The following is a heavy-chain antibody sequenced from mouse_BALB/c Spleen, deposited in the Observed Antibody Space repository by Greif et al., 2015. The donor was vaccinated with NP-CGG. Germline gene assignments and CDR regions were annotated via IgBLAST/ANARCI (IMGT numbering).Heavy chain of an antibody. Sequence: EVKVVESGGGLVQPGGSRKLSCAASGFTFSSFGMHWVRQAPEKGLEWVAYISSGSSTIYYADTVKGRFTISRDNPKNTLFLQMTSLRSEDTAMYYCARSGVVATRYAMDYWGQGTSVTVSS. CDR3: ARSGVVATRYAMDY. V-gene: IGHV5-17*02. CDR1: GFTFSSFG. D-gene: IGHD1-1*01. J-gene: IGHJ4*01. CDR2: ISSGSSTI.